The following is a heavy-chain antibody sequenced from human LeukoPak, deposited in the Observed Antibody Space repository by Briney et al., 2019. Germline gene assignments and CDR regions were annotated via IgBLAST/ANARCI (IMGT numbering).Heavy chain of an antibody. D-gene: IGHD6-6*01. CDR1: GFTFSSHT. V-gene: IGHV3-23*01. Sequence: GGSLRLSCAASGFTFSSHTISWVRQAPGKGLEWVSAIGGSGDSTYYADSVKGRFTISRDNSQNTLYLQMNSLRAEDTAVYYCAKDPLEQLSTIYFQNWGQGTLVTVSS. CDR2: IGGSGDST. J-gene: IGHJ1*01. CDR3: AKDPLEQLSTIYFQN.